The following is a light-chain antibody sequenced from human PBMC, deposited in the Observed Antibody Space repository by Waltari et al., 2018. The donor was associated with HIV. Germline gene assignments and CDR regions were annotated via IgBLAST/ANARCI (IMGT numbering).Light chain of an antibody. Sequence: QSVLTQPPSVSAAAGQKVTISCSGSSSNIGTNYLSWYQQLTGKAPKLLIYDNKERPSGIPDRFAGSKSGTSATLDIAGLQTGDEADYYCGTWDSSLSAGVFGGGTKLTVL. J-gene: IGLJ2*01. CDR2: DNK. CDR3: GTWDSSLSAGV. V-gene: IGLV1-51*01. CDR1: SSNIGTNY.